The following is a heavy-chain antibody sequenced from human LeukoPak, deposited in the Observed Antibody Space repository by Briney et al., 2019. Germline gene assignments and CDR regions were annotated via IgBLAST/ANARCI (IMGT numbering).Heavy chain of an antibody. J-gene: IGHJ4*02. V-gene: IGHV3-48*01. D-gene: IGHD3-22*01. CDR2: ISSSSSTI. CDR3: ARGSGYYGEDFEY. Sequence: PGGSLRLSCAASGFTFSSYSMNWVRQAPGKGLEWVSYISSSSSTIYYADSVKGRFTISRDNAKNSLYLQMNSLRAEDTAVYYCARGSGYYGEDFEYWGQGTLVTVSS. CDR1: GFTFSSYS.